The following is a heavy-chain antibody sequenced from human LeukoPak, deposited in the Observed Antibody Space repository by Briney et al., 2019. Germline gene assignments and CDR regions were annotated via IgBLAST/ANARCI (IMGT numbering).Heavy chain of an antibody. CDR1: GGSISSTIYY. Sequence: SSETLSLTCTVSGGSISSTIYYWGWIRQPPGKGLEWIGSIYYRGSAYYNPSLKSRVAISVDTSKNQFSLKLSSVTAADTAVYYCARAIYYYDSSGYYYFDYWGQGTLVTVSS. CDR2: IYYRGSA. CDR3: ARAIYYYDSSGYYYFDY. J-gene: IGHJ4*02. D-gene: IGHD3-22*01. V-gene: IGHV4-39*07.